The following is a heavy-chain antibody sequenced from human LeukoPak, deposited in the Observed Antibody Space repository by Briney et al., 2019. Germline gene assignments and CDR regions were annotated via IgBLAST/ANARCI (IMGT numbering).Heavy chain of an antibody. CDR3: TRELVGITEFDY. D-gene: IGHD2-8*02. CDR2: ISSSGSNI. Sequence: KPGGSLRLSCAASGFTFSDYYMSWIRQAPGKGLEWVSYISSSGSNIYYADSVKGRFTISRDDSKNTLYLEMNSLRAEDAALYHCTRELVGITEFDYWGQGILVTVSS. CDR1: GFTFSDYY. J-gene: IGHJ4*02. V-gene: IGHV3-11*04.